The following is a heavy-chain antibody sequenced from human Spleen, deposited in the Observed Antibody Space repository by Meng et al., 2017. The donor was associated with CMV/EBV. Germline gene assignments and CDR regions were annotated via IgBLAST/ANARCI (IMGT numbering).Heavy chain of an antibody. CDR3: AREGGYCSGGSCYFSPFDP. J-gene: IGHJ5*02. CDR2: ISAYNGNT. D-gene: IGHD2-15*01. Sequence: QVTLVQVGAGVKKPGASVKVPCKASGYTFTSYGISWVRQAPGQGLEWMGWISAYNGNTNYAQKLQGRVTMTTDTSTSTAYMELRSLRSDDTAVYYCAREGGYCSGGSCYFSPFDPWGQGTLVTVSS. V-gene: IGHV1-18*01. CDR1: GYTFTSYG.